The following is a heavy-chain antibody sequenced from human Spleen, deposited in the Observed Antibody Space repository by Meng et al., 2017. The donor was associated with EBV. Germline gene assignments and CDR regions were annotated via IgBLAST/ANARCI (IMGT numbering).Heavy chain of an antibody. V-gene: IGHV1-69*06. CDR2: IIPLFGTT. J-gene: IGHJ4*02. CDR1: GGTFANYD. CDR3: ASSLGGSVAPV. D-gene: IGHD3-16*01. Sequence: QVQLVQSGAEVKKPGSTVKVSCRASGGTFANYDVSWVRQAPGQGLEWMGGIIPLFGTTDYARKFKGRLTITADKSTLTAFMELSSLTSQDTAAYYCASSLGGSVAPVWGQGVLVTASS.